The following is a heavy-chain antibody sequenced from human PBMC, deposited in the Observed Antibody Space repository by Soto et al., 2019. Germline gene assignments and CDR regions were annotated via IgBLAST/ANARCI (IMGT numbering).Heavy chain of an antibody. V-gene: IGHV3-21*01. J-gene: IGHJ5*02. CDR2: ISSSSSYI. CDR1: GFNFSSYS. D-gene: IGHD5-12*01. CDR3: AIRGAGGYTSPFDP. Sequence: PGGSLRLNCASSGFNFSSYSMNWVRQVPGKGLEWVSFISSSSSYIYFADSLKGRFTTSRDNAKNSLYLQMHSLRAEDTAVYYCAIRGAGGYTSPFDPWGQGTLVTVSS.